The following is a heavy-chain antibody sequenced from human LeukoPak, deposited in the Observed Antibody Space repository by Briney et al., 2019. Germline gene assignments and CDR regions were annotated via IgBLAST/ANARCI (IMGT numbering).Heavy chain of an antibody. CDR3: ARRTAAGLDY. J-gene: IGHJ4*02. V-gene: IGHV1-3*01. CDR2: INVGNGNT. D-gene: IGHD6-13*01. Sequence: EASVKVSCKASGYDFTDFGIHWVRQAPGQSLEWMAWINVGNGNTKYSPKFQGRVTLTRDTSATTAYMELSGLTSEDTSTYYCARRTAAGLDYWGQGTLVIVSS. CDR1: GYDFTDFG.